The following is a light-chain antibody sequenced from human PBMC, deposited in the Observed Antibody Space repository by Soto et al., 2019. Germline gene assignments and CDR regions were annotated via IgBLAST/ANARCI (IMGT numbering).Light chain of an antibody. CDR1: QSISNY. V-gene: IGKV1-27*01. CDR3: QKYNSAPA. CDR2: AAS. J-gene: IGKJ1*01. Sequence: DIQMTQSPSSLSASVGERATITCRASQSISNYLDWYHQKPGKHPKLLIYAASTLQSGVASRFSGSGSGTDFILTISILQHEDVATYYCQKYNSAPAFGEGTKVEIK.